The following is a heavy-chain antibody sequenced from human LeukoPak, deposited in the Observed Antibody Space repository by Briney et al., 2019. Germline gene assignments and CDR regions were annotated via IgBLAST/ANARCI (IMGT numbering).Heavy chain of an antibody. CDR3: AKFKGHYGDSEYYFDY. D-gene: IGHD3-10*01. CDR1: GFTFSSYG. Sequence: GRSLRLSCAASGFTFSSYGMHWVRQAPGKGLEWVAVISYDGSNKYYADSVKGRFTISRDNSKNTLYLQMNSLRAEDTAVYYCAKFKGHYGDSEYYFDYWGQGTLVTVSS. V-gene: IGHV3-30*18. CDR2: ISYDGSNK. J-gene: IGHJ4*02.